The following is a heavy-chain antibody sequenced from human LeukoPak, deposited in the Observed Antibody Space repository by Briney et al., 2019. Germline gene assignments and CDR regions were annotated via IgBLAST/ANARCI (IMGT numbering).Heavy chain of an antibody. V-gene: IGHV4-39*01. J-gene: IGHJ4*02. CDR1: GGSISSSSYY. CDR2: IYYSGST. Sequence: PSETLSLTCTVSGGSISSSSYYWGWIRQPPGKGLGWIGSIYYSGSTYYNPSLKSRVTISVDTSKNQFSLKLSSVTAADTAVYYCARQHSSGWYPGDYWGQGTLVTVSS. CDR3: ARQHSSGWYPGDY. D-gene: IGHD6-19*01.